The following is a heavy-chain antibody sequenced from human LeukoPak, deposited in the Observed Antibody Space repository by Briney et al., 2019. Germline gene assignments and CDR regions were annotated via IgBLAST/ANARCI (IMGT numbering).Heavy chain of an antibody. Sequence: PGGSLRLSCAASGFIVGSNYRSWARQAPGKGLGWVSVIYGGGSTYYADSVKGRFNISRDNAKDSLYLQMNSLRAEDTAVYYCAGDYLVVPAAMWWFEPWGQGTLVTVSS. D-gene: IGHD2-2*01. CDR1: GFIVGSNY. CDR3: AGDYLVVPAAMWWFEP. V-gene: IGHV3-53*01. CDR2: IYGGGST. J-gene: IGHJ5*02.